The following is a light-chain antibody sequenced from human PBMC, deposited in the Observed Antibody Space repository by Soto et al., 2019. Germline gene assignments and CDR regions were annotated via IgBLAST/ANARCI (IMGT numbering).Light chain of an antibody. CDR2: DVS. J-gene: IGLJ1*01. CDR3: TSYTSSNTLVV. V-gene: IGLV2-14*01. Sequence: QSALTQPASVSGSPGQSITVSCTGTSSDVGGYNYVSWYQQHPGKAPKLMIYDVSNRPSGVSNRFSGSKSGNTASLTISGLQAEDDADYYCTSYTSSNTLVVFGTGTKVTVL. CDR1: SSDVGGYNY.